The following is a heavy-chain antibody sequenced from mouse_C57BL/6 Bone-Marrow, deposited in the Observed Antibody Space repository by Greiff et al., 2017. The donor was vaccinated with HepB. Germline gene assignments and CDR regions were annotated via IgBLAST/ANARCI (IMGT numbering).Heavy chain of an antibody. J-gene: IGHJ2*01. CDR1: GYTFTSYW. Sequence: QVQLQQPGAELVKPGASVKMSCKASGYTFTSYWITWVKQRPGQGLEWIGDIYPGSGSTNYNEKFKSKATLTVGTSSSTAYMQLSSLTSEDSAVYYCARRGYYGSSYPLFDYWGQGTTLTVSS. V-gene: IGHV1-55*01. CDR3: ARRGYYGSSYPLFDY. CDR2: IYPGSGST. D-gene: IGHD1-1*01.